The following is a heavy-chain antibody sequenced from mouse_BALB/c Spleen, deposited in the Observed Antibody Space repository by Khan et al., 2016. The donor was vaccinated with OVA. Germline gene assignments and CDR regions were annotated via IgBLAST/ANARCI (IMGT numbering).Heavy chain of an antibody. CDR2: IAPVNGNT. J-gene: IGHJ1*01. CDR3: AHPSYDPRNFDV. D-gene: IGHD2-3*01. CDR1: GFNIKDTY. V-gene: IGHV14-3*02. Sequence: VQLQQSGAQLVKPGASVKLSCTASGFNIKDTYMHWVKERPEQGLEWIGRIAPVNGNTKYDPKFQGKATITADTSSHTSYLQLSSLTSEETAVDYCAHPSYDPRNFDVWGAGTTVTVSS.